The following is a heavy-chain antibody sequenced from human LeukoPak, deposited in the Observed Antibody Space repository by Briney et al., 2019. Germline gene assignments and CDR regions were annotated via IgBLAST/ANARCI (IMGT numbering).Heavy chain of an antibody. J-gene: IGHJ6*04. Sequence: GGSLRLSCAASGFTFSSYAMSWVRQAPGKGLEWVSAISGSGGSTYYADSVKGRFTISRDNSKNTLYLQMNSLRAEDTAVYYCAKGRLGRSSTSCYVDYYYYGMDVWGKGTTVTVSS. V-gene: IGHV3-23*01. CDR2: ISGSGGST. D-gene: IGHD2-2*01. CDR3: AKGRLGRSSTSCYVDYYYYGMDV. CDR1: GFTFSSYA.